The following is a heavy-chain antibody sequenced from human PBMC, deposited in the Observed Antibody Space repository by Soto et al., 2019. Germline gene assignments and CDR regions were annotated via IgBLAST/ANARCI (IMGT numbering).Heavy chain of an antibody. Sequence: EVQLVESGGGLVQPGVSLRLSCEASGFTFSNYAMSWVRQGPGKGLEWVSSVGDGGGRTYYADSVKGRFTISTDNSKTTLLLQMNSLRAEDTAVYYCARKGIVDGRNHDAFDIWGQGTMVIVSS. V-gene: IGHV3-23*04. CDR2: VGDGGGRT. D-gene: IGHD1-26*01. CDR3: ARKGIVDGRNHDAFDI. CDR1: GFTFSNYA. J-gene: IGHJ3*02.